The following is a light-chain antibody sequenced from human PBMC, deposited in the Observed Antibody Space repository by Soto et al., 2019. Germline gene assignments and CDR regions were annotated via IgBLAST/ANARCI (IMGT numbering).Light chain of an antibody. CDR3: QPYHYLIT. J-gene: IGKJ5*01. CDR2: DAS. V-gene: IGKV1-33*01. Sequence: QLTQSPSSLSASVGDRVTITCQASQDITNYLNWYQQKPGKAPKLLISDASHLETGVPPRFSGRGSGTHFTFTIRSLQPEDIATYYCQPYHYLITGGPGTRLEIK. CDR1: QDITNY.